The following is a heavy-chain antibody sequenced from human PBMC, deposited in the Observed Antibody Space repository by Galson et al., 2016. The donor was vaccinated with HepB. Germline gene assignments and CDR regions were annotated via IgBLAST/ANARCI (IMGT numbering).Heavy chain of an antibody. CDR2: IRSGSDAI. V-gene: IGHV3-48*02. CDR1: EFTFSSYG. D-gene: IGHD6-19*01. CDR3: ARSSWSSGCWCSNDY. J-gene: IGHJ4*02. Sequence: SLRLSCAASEFTFSSYGMHWVRQAPGKGLEWVSYIRSGSDAIYYADSVKGRFTMSRDNVKNSLYLQMNSLRDEDTAVYYCARSSWSSGCWCSNDYWGQGTLVTVSS.